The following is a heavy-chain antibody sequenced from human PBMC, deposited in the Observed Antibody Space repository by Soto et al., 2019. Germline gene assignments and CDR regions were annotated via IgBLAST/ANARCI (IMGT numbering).Heavy chain of an antibody. Sequence: GGSLRLSCAASGFTFSSYGMHWVRQAPGKGLEWVAVIWYDGSNKYYADSVKGRFTISRDNSKNTLYLQMNSLRAEDTAVYYCARDGGGRDIVVVPAAETYYYYYYMDVWGKGTTVTVSS. D-gene: IGHD2-2*01. CDR1: GFTFSSYG. J-gene: IGHJ6*03. CDR2: IWYDGSNK. V-gene: IGHV3-33*01. CDR3: ARDGGGRDIVVVPAAETYYYYYYMDV.